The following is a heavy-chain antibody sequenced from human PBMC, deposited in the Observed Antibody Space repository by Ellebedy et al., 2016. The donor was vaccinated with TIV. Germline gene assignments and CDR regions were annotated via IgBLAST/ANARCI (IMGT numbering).Heavy chain of an antibody. J-gene: IGHJ4*02. V-gene: IGHV3-30*04. Sequence: PGGSLRLSCAASGFSFSRFAVNWVRQAPGKGLEWVAAISYDGTTKLYPDSVKGRFTISREHSRNTVFLRLNSLRPNDTAFYYCVTRDLRDDYEHFDYWGQGTLVTVSS. CDR3: VTRDLRDDYEHFDY. CDR2: ISYDGTTK. D-gene: IGHD5-24*01. CDR1: GFSFSRFA.